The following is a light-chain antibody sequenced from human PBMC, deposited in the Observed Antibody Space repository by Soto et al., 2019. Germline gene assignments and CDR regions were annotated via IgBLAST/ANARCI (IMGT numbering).Light chain of an antibody. V-gene: IGKV1-5*01. J-gene: IGKJ1*01. Sequence: DIQMTQSPSLLSASVGDTVTITCRASQTISGWLAWYQQKPGKAPKLLIFDASTSESGVPSRFSGSGSGTTFTLTITSLQADDFATYYCLQYNGYYRTFGQGTKVDIK. CDR1: QTISGW. CDR3: LQYNGYYRT. CDR2: DAS.